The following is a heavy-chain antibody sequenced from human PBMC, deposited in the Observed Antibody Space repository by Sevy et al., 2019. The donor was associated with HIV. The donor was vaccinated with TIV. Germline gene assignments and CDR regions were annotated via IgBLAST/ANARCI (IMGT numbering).Heavy chain of an antibody. Sequence: GESLKISCKGSGYSFTSYWIGWVRQMPGKGLEWMGIIYPGDSATKYSPSFQGQVTFSVDKSISTAYVQWSSLKASDTAMYYCARRDYRNYAMDVWGQRTTVTVSS. CDR1: GYSFTSYW. J-gene: IGHJ6*02. CDR3: ARRDYRNYAMDV. D-gene: IGHD4-17*01. CDR2: IYPGDSAT. V-gene: IGHV5-51*01.